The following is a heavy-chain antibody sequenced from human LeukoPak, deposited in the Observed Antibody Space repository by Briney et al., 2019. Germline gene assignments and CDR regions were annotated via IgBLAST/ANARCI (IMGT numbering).Heavy chain of an antibody. J-gene: IGHJ4*02. D-gene: IGHD6-13*01. Sequence: GGSLRLSCAASGFTFSSYSMNWVRQAPGKGLEWVSYISSSGSTIYYADSVKGRFTISRDNAKNSLYLQMNSLRAEDTAVYYCARKTAAAGYDYWGQGTLVTVSS. CDR3: ARKTAAAGYDY. CDR1: GFTFSSYS. V-gene: IGHV3-48*04. CDR2: ISSSGSTI.